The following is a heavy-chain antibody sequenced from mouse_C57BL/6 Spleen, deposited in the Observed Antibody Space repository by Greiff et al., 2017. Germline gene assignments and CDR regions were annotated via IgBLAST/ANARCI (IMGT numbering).Heavy chain of an antibody. J-gene: IGHJ2*01. CDR1: GYTFTNYW. D-gene: IGHD1-1*01. V-gene: IGHV1-63*01. CDR3: ARRNYGSSYNDY. Sequence: VQLVESGAELVRPGTSVKMSCKASGYTFTNYWIGWAKQRPGHGLEWIGDIYPGGGYTNYNEKFKGKATLTADKSSSTAYMQFSSLTSEDSAIYYCARRNYGSSYNDYWGQGTTLTVSS. CDR2: IYPGGGYT.